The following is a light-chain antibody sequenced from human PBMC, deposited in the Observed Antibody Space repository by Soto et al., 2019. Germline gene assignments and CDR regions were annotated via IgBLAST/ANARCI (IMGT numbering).Light chain of an antibody. CDR2: GAS. CDR3: QQYNKWPVFT. CDR1: QSVASN. J-gene: IGKJ3*01. V-gene: IGKV3-15*01. Sequence: IVMRQSPATLSVSPGERATLSCRASQSVASNLAWYQQRLGQAPRLLVYGASTRATGIPARFSGSGSGTEFTLTISSVQSEDFAVYSCQQYNKWPVFTFGPGTRVDIK.